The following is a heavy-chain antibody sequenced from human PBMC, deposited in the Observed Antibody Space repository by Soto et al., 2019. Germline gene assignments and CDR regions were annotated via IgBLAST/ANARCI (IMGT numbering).Heavy chain of an antibody. D-gene: IGHD3-9*01. CDR2: LYSEGFT. Sequence: EVQLVETGGGWIQPGGSLRLSCAASGFTVRSNYMSWVRQAPGKGLEWVSVLYSEGFTYYPDSVKGRFTISGDNSKNSLDLQMNSLRVEDTAVYYCTSLNYNILTGYYHFDFWGLGTLVTVSS. CDR3: TSLNYNILTGYYHFDF. CDR1: GFTVRSNY. V-gene: IGHV3-53*02. J-gene: IGHJ4*02.